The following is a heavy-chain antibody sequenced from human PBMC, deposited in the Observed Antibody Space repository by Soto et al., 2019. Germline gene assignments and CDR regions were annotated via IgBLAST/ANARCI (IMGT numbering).Heavy chain of an antibody. CDR3: ARWGRPDGMDV. Sequence: LQSRCLTWSVSEGSIGSVGYCRIWIRKLPAKGLEWIGYIYYSGSTYYNPPLKSRVTISVDTSKTQFSLKLSSVTAADTAVYYCARWGRPDGMDVWGQVTPV. CDR1: EGSIGSVGYC. CDR2: IYYSGST. D-gene: IGHD7-27*01. J-gene: IGHJ6*02. V-gene: IGHV4-31*02.